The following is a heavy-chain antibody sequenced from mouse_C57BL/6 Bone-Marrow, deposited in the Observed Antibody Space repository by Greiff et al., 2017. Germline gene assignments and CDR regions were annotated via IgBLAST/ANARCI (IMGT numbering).Heavy chain of an antibody. CDR1: GFTFSSYG. J-gene: IGHJ1*03. V-gene: IGHV5-6*01. Sequence: VQLVESGGDLVKPGGSLKLSCAASGFTFSSYGMSWVRQTPDKRLEWVATISSGGSYTYYPDSVKGRFTISRDNAKNTLYLQMCRLKSEDTAMYYCARPYFYGSSYWYFDVWGTGTAVTVSA. CDR3: ARPYFYGSSYWYFDV. CDR2: ISSGGSYT. D-gene: IGHD1-1*01.